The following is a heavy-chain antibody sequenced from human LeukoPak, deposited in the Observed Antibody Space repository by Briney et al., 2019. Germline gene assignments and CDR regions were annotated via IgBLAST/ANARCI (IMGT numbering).Heavy chain of an antibody. J-gene: IGHJ3*02. D-gene: IGHD3-10*01. CDR2: ISAYNGNT. CDR3: ARDNLWFGELSVTDAFDI. CDR1: GYTFTSYG. Sequence: GASVKVSCKASGYTFTSYGISWVRQAPGQGLEWMGWISAYNGNTNYAQKLQGRVTMTTDTSTSTAYMELRSLRSDDTAVYYCARDNLWFGELSVTDAFDIWGQGTMVTVSS. V-gene: IGHV1-18*01.